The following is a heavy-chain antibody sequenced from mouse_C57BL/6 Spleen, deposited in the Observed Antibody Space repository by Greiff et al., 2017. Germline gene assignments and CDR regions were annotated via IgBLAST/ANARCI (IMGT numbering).Heavy chain of an antibody. V-gene: IGHV1-82*01. J-gene: IGHJ1*03. CDR1: GYAFSSSW. Sequence: QVQLKQSGPELVKPGASVKISCKASGYAFSSSWMNWVKQRPGKGLEWIGRFYPGDGDTNYNGKFKGKATLTADKSSSTAYMQLSSLTSEDSAVYFCARGGNWYFDVWGTGTTVTVSS. CDR2: FYPGDGDT. CDR3: ARGGNWYFDV.